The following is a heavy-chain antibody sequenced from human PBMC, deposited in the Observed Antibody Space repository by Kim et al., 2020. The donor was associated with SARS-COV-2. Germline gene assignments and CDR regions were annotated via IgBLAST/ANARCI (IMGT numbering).Heavy chain of an antibody. D-gene: IGHD5-18*01. Sequence: SETLSLTCTVSGGSISSSRYYWGWIRQPPWMGLEWIGTIYYSGSTYYNPSLKSRVTISVDTSKNQFSLKLSSVTAADTAVYYCARHPHSYGSDLNANFDYWGQGTLVTVSS. CDR3: ARHPHSYGSDLNANFDY. CDR1: GGSISSSRYY. J-gene: IGHJ4*02. CDR2: IYYSGST. V-gene: IGHV4-39*01.